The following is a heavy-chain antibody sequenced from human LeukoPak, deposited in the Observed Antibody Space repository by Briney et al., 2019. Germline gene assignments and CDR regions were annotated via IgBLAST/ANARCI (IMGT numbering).Heavy chain of an antibody. CDR1: GYTFTSYY. D-gene: IGHD3-10*01. Sequence: ASGEVSFKGSGYTFTSYYMDWGRKGPGQGVEWVGIINPSGGSTSYAQKFQGRVTMTRDMSTSTVYMELSSLRSEDTAVYYCASEVTMVRGVPGAFDIWGQGTMVTVSS. J-gene: IGHJ3*02. CDR3: ASEVTMVRGVPGAFDI. CDR2: INPSGGST. V-gene: IGHV1-46*01.